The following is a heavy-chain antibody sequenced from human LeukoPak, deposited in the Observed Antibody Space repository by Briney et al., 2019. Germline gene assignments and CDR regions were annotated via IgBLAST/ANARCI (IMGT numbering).Heavy chain of an antibody. J-gene: IGHJ6*02. CDR1: GGTFSSYA. V-gene: IGHV1-69*13. D-gene: IGHD3-3*01. Sequence: SVKVSCKASGGTFSSYAISWVRQAPGQGLEWMGGIIPIFGTANYAQKFQGRVTITADESTSTAYMELSSLRSEDTAVYYCASGPYDFWSGYYTARRNYYYYYGMDVWGQGTTVTVSS. CDR3: ASGPYDFWSGYYTARRNYYYYYGMDV. CDR2: IIPIFGTA.